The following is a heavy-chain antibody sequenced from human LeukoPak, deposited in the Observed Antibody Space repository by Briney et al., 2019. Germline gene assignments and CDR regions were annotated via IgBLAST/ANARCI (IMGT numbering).Heavy chain of an antibody. CDR1: GGSISSSSYY. CDR2: IYYSGST. Sequence: NPSETLSLTCTVSGGSISSSSYYWGWIRQPPGKGLEWIGSIYYSGSTYYNPSLKSRVTISVDTSKNQFSLKLSSVTAADTAVYYCARAVGGYYYDSSGYYKVEYYFDYWGQGTLVTVSS. J-gene: IGHJ4*02. CDR3: ARAVGGYYYDSSGYYKVEYYFDY. V-gene: IGHV4-39*07. D-gene: IGHD3-22*01.